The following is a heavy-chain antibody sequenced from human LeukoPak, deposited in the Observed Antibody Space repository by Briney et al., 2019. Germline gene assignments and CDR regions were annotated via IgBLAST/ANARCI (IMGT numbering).Heavy chain of an antibody. CDR3: ARGFYGGNSGSDY. CDR2: IIPIFGTA. D-gene: IGHD4-23*01. Sequence: SVKVSCKASGYTFTGYYMHWVRQAPGQGLEWMGGIIPIFGTANYAQKFQGRVTITADESTSTAYMELSSLRSEDTAVYYCARGFYGGNSGSDYWGQGTLVTVSS. CDR1: GYTFTGYY. V-gene: IGHV1-69*13. J-gene: IGHJ4*02.